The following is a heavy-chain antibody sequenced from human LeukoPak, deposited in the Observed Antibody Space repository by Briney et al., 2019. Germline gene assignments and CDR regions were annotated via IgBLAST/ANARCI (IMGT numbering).Heavy chain of an antibody. Sequence: ASVKVSCKASGYTFTSYDINWVRQATGQGLEWMGWMNPNSGNTGYAQKFQGRVTITRNTSISTAYMELSSLRSEDTAVYYCATSQAMITFGGVIDPGLYFDYWGQGTLVTVSS. CDR2: MNPNSGNT. D-gene: IGHD3-16*02. CDR1: GYTFTSYD. J-gene: IGHJ4*02. CDR3: ATSQAMITFGGVIDPGLYFDY. V-gene: IGHV1-8*03.